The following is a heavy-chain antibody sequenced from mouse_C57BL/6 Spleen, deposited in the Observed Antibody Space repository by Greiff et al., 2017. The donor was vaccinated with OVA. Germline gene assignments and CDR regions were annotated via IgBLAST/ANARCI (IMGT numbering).Heavy chain of an antibody. Sequence: LQESGAELVKPGASVKMSCKASGYTFTTYPIEWMKQNHGKSLEWIGNFHPYNDDTKYNEKFKGKATLTVEKSSSTVYLELSRLTSEDSAVYYCARGGNYEAWFAYWGQGTLVTVSA. J-gene: IGHJ3*01. CDR2: FHPYNDDT. CDR1: GYTFTTYP. D-gene: IGHD2-1*01. CDR3: ARGGNYEAWFAY. V-gene: IGHV1-47*01.